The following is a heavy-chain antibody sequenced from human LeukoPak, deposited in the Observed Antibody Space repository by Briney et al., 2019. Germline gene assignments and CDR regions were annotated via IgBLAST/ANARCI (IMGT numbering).Heavy chain of an antibody. CDR2: IYYSGST. D-gene: IGHD3-9*01. CDR3: ARDQAIRSGYYSYYYYYGMDV. CDR1: GGSISSSSYY. Sequence: SETLSLTCTVSGGSISSSSYYWGWIRQPPGKGLEWIGSIYYSGSTYYNPSLKSRVTMSVDTSKNQFSLKLSSVTAADTAVYYCARDQAIRSGYYSYYYYYGMDVWGQGTTVTVSS. V-gene: IGHV4-39*07. J-gene: IGHJ6*02.